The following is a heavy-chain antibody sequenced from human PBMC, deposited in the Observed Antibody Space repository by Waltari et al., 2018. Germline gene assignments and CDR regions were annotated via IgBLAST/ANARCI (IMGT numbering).Heavy chain of an antibody. Sequence: QLQLQESGPGLVKPSETLSLTCTVSGGSISSSSYYWGWIRQPPGKGLEWIGSIYYSGSTYYNPSLKSRVTISVDTSKNQFSLKLSSVTAADTAVYYCASSYKNYYGSGSYYNDIWGQGTMVTVSS. CDR1: GGSISSSSYY. D-gene: IGHD3-10*01. CDR2: IYYSGST. V-gene: IGHV4-39*07. CDR3: ASSYKNYYGSGSYYNDI. J-gene: IGHJ3*02.